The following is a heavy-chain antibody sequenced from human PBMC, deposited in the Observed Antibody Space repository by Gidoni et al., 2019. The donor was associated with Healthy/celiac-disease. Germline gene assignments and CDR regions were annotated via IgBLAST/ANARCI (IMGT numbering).Heavy chain of an antibody. CDR1: VFTFYYYA. Sequence: EVQLVESGGGLVQPGRSLRLSCAASVFTFYYYAMHWVRQAPGKGLGWVSGISWNSGSIGYADSVKGRFTISRDNAKNSLYLQMNSLRAEDTALYYCAKDKGSWYRVGPFDYWGQGTLVTVSS. CDR2: ISWNSGSI. J-gene: IGHJ4*02. CDR3: AKDKGSWYRVGPFDY. D-gene: IGHD6-13*01. V-gene: IGHV3-9*01.